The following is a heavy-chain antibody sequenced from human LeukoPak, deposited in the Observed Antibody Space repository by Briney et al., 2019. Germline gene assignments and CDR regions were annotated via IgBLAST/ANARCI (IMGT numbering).Heavy chain of an antibody. V-gene: IGHV3-73*01. D-gene: IGHD4-17*01. Sequence: GGSLRLSCAASGFTFSGSAMHWVRQASGKGLEWVGRIRSRANSYATAYAASVKGRFTISRDDSKNTAFLQMNSLKTEDTAVYYYTRDYGDCYFDYWGQGTLVTVSS. J-gene: IGHJ4*02. CDR1: GFTFSGSA. CDR2: IRSRANSYAT. CDR3: TRDYGDCYFDY.